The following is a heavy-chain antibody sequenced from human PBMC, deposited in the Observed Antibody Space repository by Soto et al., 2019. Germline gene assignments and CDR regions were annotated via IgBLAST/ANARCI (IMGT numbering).Heavy chain of an antibody. Sequence: TGGSLRLSCAASGFTFSSYAMSWVRQAPGKGPEWVSAISGSGGSTYYADSVKGRFTISRDNSKNTLYLQMNSLRAEDTAVYYCAKAHSGSYFSSDDAFDIWGQGTMVTVSS. CDR2: ISGSGGST. J-gene: IGHJ3*02. V-gene: IGHV3-23*01. CDR3: AKAHSGSYFSSDDAFDI. D-gene: IGHD1-26*01. CDR1: GFTFSSYA.